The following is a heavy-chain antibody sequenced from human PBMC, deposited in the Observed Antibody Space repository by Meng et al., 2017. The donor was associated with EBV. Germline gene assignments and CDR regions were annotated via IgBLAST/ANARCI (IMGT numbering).Heavy chain of an antibody. CDR2: IRSKAKSYAT. Sequence: VRLGEAGGGVVQPGGSLKLSCAASGFTFSGSAMHWVRQASGKGLEWVGRIRSKAKSYATAYAASVKGRFTISRDDSKNTAYLQMNSLKTEDTAVYYCTRMSSPLDYWGQGTLVTVSS. CDR1: GFTFSGSA. D-gene: IGHD2-2*01. CDR3: TRMSSPLDY. J-gene: IGHJ4*02. V-gene: IGHV3-73*02.